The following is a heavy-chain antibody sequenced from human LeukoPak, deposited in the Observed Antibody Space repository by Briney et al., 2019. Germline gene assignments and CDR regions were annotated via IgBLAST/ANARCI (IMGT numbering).Heavy chain of an antibody. V-gene: IGHV3-48*01. Sequence: PGGSLRLSCTASGFPFIAYSMNWVRLAPGQGREWISYMGIDSGKTTYADSVSGRFTTSADKTKNYLYLQMNSLRSEDPAVDYGARDFTHCTNGVGYRGFDYWGQGTLVTVSS. J-gene: IGHJ4*02. CDR2: MGIDSGKT. CDR1: GFPFIAYS. D-gene: IGHD2-8*01. CDR3: ARDFTHCTNGVGYRGFDY.